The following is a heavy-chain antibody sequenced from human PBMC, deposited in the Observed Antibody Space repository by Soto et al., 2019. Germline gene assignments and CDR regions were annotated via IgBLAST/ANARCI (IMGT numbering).Heavy chain of an antibody. Sequence: ETLSLTCAVSGYSLTSGYYCGWIRQPPGKGLEWIGSIYHSGDTYYNPSLKSRVTISVDTSKNHFPLKLTSVTAADTAVYYCARARIVVAGTIVDYWGQGTLVTVSS. V-gene: IGHV4-38-2*01. CDR1: GYSLTSGYY. CDR3: ARARIVVAGTIVDY. CDR2: IYHSGDT. D-gene: IGHD6-19*01. J-gene: IGHJ4*02.